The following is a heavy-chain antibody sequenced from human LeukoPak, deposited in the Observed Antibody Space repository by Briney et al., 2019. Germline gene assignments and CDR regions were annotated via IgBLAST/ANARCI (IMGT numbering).Heavy chain of an antibody. J-gene: IGHJ2*01. V-gene: IGHV3-33*01. CDR3: AREGGDYWYFDL. CDR2: IWYDGSNK. Sequence: GGSLRLSSAASGFTFSSYGMHWVRQAPGKGLEWVAVIWYDGSNKYYADSVKGRFTISRDNSKNTLYLQMNSLRAEDTAVYYCAREGGDYWYFDLWGRGTLVTVSS. D-gene: IGHD4-17*01. CDR1: GFTFSSYG.